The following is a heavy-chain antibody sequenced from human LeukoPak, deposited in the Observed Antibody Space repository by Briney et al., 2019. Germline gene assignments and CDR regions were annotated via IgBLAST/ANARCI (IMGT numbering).Heavy chain of an antibody. D-gene: IGHD6-19*01. CDR1: GFRFSDHA. Sequence: PGGSLRLSCVASGFRFSDHAMHWVRQAPGKGLEWVAVISYDGSNKYYADSVKGRFTISRDNSKNTLYLQMNSLRTEDTAVYYCARQQWLLLIWMGSFDCWGQGALVTVSS. V-gene: IGHV3-30-3*01. CDR3: ARQQWLLLIWMGSFDC. J-gene: IGHJ4*02. CDR2: ISYDGSNK.